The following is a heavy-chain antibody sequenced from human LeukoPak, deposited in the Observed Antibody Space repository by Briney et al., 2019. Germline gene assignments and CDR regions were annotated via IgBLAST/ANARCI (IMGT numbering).Heavy chain of an antibody. Sequence: PGGSLRLSCAASGFTFSSYSMNWVRQAPGKGLEWVGNIKQDGSEKYYVDSVRGRFTISRDNAKNSLYLQMNSLRAEDTAVYYCARTYNNRWFDVWGQGTLVSVSS. CDR1: GFTFSSYS. CDR3: ARTYNNRWFDV. D-gene: IGHD5-24*01. J-gene: IGHJ5*02. CDR2: IKQDGSEK. V-gene: IGHV3-7*01.